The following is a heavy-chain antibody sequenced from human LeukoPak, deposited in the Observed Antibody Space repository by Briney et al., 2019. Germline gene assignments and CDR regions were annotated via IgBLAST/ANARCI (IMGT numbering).Heavy chain of an antibody. V-gene: IGHV4-30-2*01. Sequence: PSETLSLTCTVSGGSISSGGYYWSWIRQPPGKGLEWIGYIYHSGSTYYNPSLKSRVTISVDRSKNQFSLKLSSVTAADTAVYYCARGSGGFGELYNPWGQGTLVTVSS. D-gene: IGHD3-10*01. J-gene: IGHJ5*02. CDR1: GGSISSGGYY. CDR2: IYHSGST. CDR3: ARGSGGFGELYNP.